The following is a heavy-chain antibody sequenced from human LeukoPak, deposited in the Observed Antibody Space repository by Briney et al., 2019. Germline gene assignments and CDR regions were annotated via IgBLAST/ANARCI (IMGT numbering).Heavy chain of an antibody. CDR3: ARDSSSSPIAAAVEFDY. CDR1: GFTFSSYG. V-gene: IGHV3-23*01. J-gene: IGHJ4*02. Sequence: PGGSLRLSCAASGFTFSSYGMSWVRQAPGKALEWVSGISSGGGSTHYADSVKGRFTISRDNAKNSLYLQMNSLRAEDTAVYYCARDSSSSPIAAAVEFDYWGQGTLVTVSS. D-gene: IGHD6-13*01. CDR2: ISSGGGST.